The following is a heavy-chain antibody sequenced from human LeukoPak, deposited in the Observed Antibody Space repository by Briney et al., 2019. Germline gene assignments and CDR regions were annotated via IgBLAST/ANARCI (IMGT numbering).Heavy chain of an antibody. D-gene: IGHD3-3*01. V-gene: IGHV1-69*06. CDR3: ARDTNYYYMDV. CDR2: IIPIFGTA. Sequence: SVKVSCKVSGYTLTELSMHWVRQAPGQGLEWMGGIIPIFGTANYAQKFQGRVTITADKSTSTAYMELSSLRSEDTAVYYCARDTNYYYMDVWGKGTTVTVSS. CDR1: GYTLTELS. J-gene: IGHJ6*03.